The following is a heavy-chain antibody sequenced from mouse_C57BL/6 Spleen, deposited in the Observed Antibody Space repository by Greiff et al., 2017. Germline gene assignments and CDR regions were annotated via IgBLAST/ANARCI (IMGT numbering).Heavy chain of an antibody. J-gene: IGHJ2*01. CDR3: ARYYGSSYFDY. CDR2: IDPSDSYT. CDR1: GYTFTSYW. Sequence: QVQLQQPGAELVKPGASVKLSCKASGYTFTSYWMQWVQQRPGQGLEWIGEIDPSDSYTNYNQKFKGKATLSVDTSSSTAYMQLSSLTSEDSAVFYFARYYGSSYFDYWGQGTTLTVSS. V-gene: IGHV1-50*01. D-gene: IGHD1-1*01.